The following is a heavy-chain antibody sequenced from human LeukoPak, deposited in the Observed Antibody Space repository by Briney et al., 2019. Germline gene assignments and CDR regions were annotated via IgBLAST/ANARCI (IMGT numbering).Heavy chain of an antibody. D-gene: IGHD6-13*01. J-gene: IGHJ4*02. Sequence: GGSLRLSCAASGFTFSDSSIYWVRRASGKGLEWVGRIRSKANSYATSYAASVKGRFTVSRDDSKNTAYLQMNSLKTEDTAVYYCTRLGDYSSSWYGYWGQGTLVTVSS. V-gene: IGHV3-73*01. CDR1: GFTFSDSS. CDR2: IRSKANSYAT. CDR3: TRLGDYSSSWYGY.